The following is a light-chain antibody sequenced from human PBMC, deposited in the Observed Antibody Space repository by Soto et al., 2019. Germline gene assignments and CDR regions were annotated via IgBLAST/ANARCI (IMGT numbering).Light chain of an antibody. CDR3: ISCASTSTAG. Sequence: QPVLTQPASGSGSPGQSITISCTGTSSDVGAYNYVSWYQQHPGKAPKLMIYEVNYRPSGVSNRFSGSKSGITASLTISGLQAVDEGDYYCISCASTSTAGFGTGTKVHRP. V-gene: IGLV2-14*01. J-gene: IGLJ1*01. CDR1: SSDVGAYNY. CDR2: EVN.